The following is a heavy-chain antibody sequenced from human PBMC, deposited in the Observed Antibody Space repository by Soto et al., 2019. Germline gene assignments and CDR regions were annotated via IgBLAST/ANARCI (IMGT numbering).Heavy chain of an antibody. D-gene: IGHD4-17*01. V-gene: IGHV5-51*01. CDR1: GYTFTKYW. J-gene: IGHJ4*02. CDR3: ARPTPFGSGYGFFDY. Sequence: EVRLVQSGTEVKKPGESLKISCKGSGYTFTKYWIGWVRQMPGKGLEFMGIIYPGDSDTRYSHSLQGQVTISADNSINTAYLEWSSLKASDTAIYYCARPTPFGSGYGFFDYWGQGTLVTVSS. CDR2: IYPGDSDT.